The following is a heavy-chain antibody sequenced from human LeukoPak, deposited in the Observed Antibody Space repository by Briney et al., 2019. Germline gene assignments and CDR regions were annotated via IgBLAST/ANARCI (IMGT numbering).Heavy chain of an antibody. CDR3: ARGYTYGYPPDY. CDR2: INTNTGSP. J-gene: IGHJ4*02. CDR1: GYPFTSYP. V-gene: IGHV7-4-1*02. Sequence: GASVKVSCKVSGYPFTSYPINWVRQAPGQGLECMEWINTNTGSPTYAQGFTGRFVFSLDTSLSTAYLQISSLKAEDTAVYYCARGYTYGYPPDYWGQGTLVTASS. D-gene: IGHD5-18*01.